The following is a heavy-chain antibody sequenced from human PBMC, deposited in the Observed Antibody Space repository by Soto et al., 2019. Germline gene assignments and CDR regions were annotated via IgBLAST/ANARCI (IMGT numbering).Heavy chain of an antibody. D-gene: IGHD3-22*01. J-gene: IGHJ4*02. CDR2: IYYSGST. CDR1: GGSFSDYY. V-gene: IGHV4-30-4*01. CDR3: ARGRYYDSSGYYAY. Sequence: SETLSLTCAVYGGSFSDYYWSWIRQPPGKGLEWIGYIYYSGSTYYNPSLKSRVTISVDTSKNQFSLKLSSVAAADTAVYYCARGRYYDSSGYYAYWGQGTLVTVSS.